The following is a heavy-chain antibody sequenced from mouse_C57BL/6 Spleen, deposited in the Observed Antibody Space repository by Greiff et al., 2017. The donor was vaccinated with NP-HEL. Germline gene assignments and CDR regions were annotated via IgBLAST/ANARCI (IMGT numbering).Heavy chain of an antibody. J-gene: IGHJ2*01. CDR2: IDPEDGET. D-gene: IGHD2-5*01. CDR1: GFNIKDYY. V-gene: IGHV14-2*01. CDR3: ASLAYYSNYGDY. Sequence: DVKLVESGAELVKPGASVKLSCTASGFNIKDYYMHWVKQRTEQGLEWIGRIDPEDGETKYAPKFQGKATITADPSSNTAYLQLSSLTSEDTAVYYCASLAYYSNYGDYWGQGTTLTVSS.